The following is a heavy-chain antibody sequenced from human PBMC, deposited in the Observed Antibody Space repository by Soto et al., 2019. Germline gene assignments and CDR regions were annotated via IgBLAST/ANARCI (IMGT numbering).Heavy chain of an antibody. D-gene: IGHD6-6*01. CDR3: ARGRGAARLNWFDP. Sequence: ASVKVSCKASGGTFSSYAISWVRQAPGQGLEWMGGIIPIFGTANYAQKFQGRVTITADESTSTAYMELSSLRSEDTAVYYCARGRGAARLNWFDPWGQGTLVTVSS. CDR1: GGTFSSYA. V-gene: IGHV1-69*13. CDR2: IIPIFGTA. J-gene: IGHJ5*02.